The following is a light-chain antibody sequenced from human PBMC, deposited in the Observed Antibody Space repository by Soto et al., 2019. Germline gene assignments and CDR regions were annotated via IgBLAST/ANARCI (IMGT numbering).Light chain of an antibody. CDR2: AAS. Sequence: DIQMTQSPSSVSASVGDRVTITCRASQGLSSWLAWYQQKPGKAPKLLIYAASRLQSGVPPRFSGSGSETDFTLTISSLQPEDSATYYCQEATSFPSFAQGTKLEIK. J-gene: IGKJ2*01. CDR3: QEATSFPS. V-gene: IGKV1-12*02. CDR1: QGLSSW.